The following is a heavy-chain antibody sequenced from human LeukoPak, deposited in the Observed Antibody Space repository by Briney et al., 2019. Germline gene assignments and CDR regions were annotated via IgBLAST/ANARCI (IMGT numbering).Heavy chain of an antibody. J-gene: IGHJ4*02. CDR1: GFTFSSYW. Sequence: PGGSLRLSCAASGFTFSSYWMSWVRQAPGKGLEWVANIKQDGSEKYYVDSVKGRFTISRDNAKNSLYLQMNSLRAEDTAVYYCARGGYSGCDYLYYWGQGILVTVSS. CDR2: IKQDGSEK. D-gene: IGHD5-12*01. CDR3: ARGGYSGCDYLYY. V-gene: IGHV3-7*01.